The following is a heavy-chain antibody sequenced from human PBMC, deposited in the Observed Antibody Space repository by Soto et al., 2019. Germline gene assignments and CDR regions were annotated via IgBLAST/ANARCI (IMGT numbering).Heavy chain of an antibody. CDR1: GGTFSSYA. Sequence: QVQLVQSGAEVKKPGSSVKVSCKASGGTFSSYAISWVRQAPGQGLEWMGGIIPFFGTANYAQKFQGRVTITADESTSTAHMELSSLSSEDTAVYYCASGTPTTNSGWYGLPLVRMDVWGQGTTVTVSS. CDR3: ASGTPTTNSGWYGLPLVRMDV. J-gene: IGHJ6*02. V-gene: IGHV1-69*01. D-gene: IGHD6-19*01. CDR2: IIPFFGTA.